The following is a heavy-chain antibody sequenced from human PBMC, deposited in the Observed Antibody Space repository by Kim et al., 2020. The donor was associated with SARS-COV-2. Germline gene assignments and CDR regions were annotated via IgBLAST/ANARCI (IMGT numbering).Heavy chain of an antibody. Sequence: GESLKISCQGSGYSFSNNWIGWVRQMPGKGLEWMGVIYPDDSDTKYSPSVQGHVTMSADKSINTAYLHRSSLKASDTAIYYCARRADWSENSDDQRGLVGFDIWGQGTSVTVTS. D-gene: IGHD1-26*01. CDR3: ARRADWSENSDDQRGLVGFDI. V-gene: IGHV5-51*01. CDR1: GYSFSNNW. CDR2: IYPDDSDT. J-gene: IGHJ3*02.